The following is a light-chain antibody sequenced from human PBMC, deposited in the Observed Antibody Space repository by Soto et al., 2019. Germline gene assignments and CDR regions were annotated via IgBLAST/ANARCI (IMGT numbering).Light chain of an antibody. V-gene: IGKV1-27*01. Sequence: IQMTQSPHSLSASVGDRVIITCRASQGISNYLAWYQQKPGKVPKRLIYAASTLQSGVPSQFSGSGSGTDFTLSICSLQPEDVATYYCQKYNSVPWTFGQGTKVDIK. CDR1: QGISNY. CDR2: AAS. J-gene: IGKJ1*01. CDR3: QKYNSVPWT.